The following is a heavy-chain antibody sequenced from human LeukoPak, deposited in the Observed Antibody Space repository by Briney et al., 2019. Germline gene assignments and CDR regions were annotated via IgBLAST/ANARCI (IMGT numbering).Heavy chain of an antibody. V-gene: IGHV3-64D*06. CDR3: AKSMIPVFVLSAFDY. D-gene: IGHD2-2*01. CDR1: GFSSNKFS. Sequence: RGSLRLSCSASGFSSNKFSMHWVRQAPGRGLESVSSITSDGVDTYYADSVTDRFTISRDNSENTVYLQMGSLRPEDTAVYYCAKSMIPVFVLSAFDYWG. J-gene: IGHJ4*01. CDR2: ITSDGVDT.